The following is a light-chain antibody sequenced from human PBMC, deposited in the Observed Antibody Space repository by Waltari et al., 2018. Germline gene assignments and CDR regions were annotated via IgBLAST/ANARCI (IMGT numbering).Light chain of an antibody. Sequence: EFALTQSPGLLSLSPGARATLSCRASQSVTYNSLAWYQQAPGQSPRLLIYGASNRATDIPNRFTGSGSGTDFSLTISRLEPEDFVMYYCQQYGTTPRTFGQGTKVDI. CDR3: QQYGTTPRT. J-gene: IGKJ1*01. V-gene: IGKV3-20*01. CDR1: QSVTYNS. CDR2: GAS.